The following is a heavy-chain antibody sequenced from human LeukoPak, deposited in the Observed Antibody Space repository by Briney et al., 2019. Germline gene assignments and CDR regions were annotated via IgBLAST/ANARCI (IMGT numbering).Heavy chain of an antibody. CDR3: ARGSSGYYYYYYGMDV. CDR1: GFFFDKFA. Sequence: GGSLRLSCAASGFFFDKFAMSWVRQAPGKGLEWVSSISASGERTDYPDSVKGRFTISRDNSKNTLYLQMNSLRAEDTAVYYCARGSSGYYYYYYGMDVWGQGTTVTVSS. CDR2: ISASGERT. J-gene: IGHJ6*02. D-gene: IGHD3-22*01. V-gene: IGHV3-23*01.